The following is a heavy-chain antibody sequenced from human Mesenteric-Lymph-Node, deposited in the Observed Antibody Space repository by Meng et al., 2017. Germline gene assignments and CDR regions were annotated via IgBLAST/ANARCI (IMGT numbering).Heavy chain of an antibody. Sequence: QVELVQFWSELKKAGASVKVSCEASGYTFSRYSMHWVRQAPGQGLEWMGWTNTDTGKPTYAQGFTGRFVFSLDTSVRTAYLQISSLKAEDTAVYYCARDRGSSGWSNWFDPWGQGTLVTVSS. CDR1: GYTFSRYS. CDR2: TNTDTGKP. J-gene: IGHJ5*02. CDR3: ARDRGSSGWSNWFDP. V-gene: IGHV7-4-1*02. D-gene: IGHD6-13*01.